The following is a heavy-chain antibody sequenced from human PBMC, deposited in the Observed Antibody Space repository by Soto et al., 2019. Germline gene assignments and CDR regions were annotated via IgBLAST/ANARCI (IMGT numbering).Heavy chain of an antibody. J-gene: IGHJ5*02. D-gene: IGHD6-13*01. Sequence: GGSLRLSCAASGFTFSSYGMHWVRQAPGKGLEWVAVIWYDGSNKYYADSVKGRFTISRDNSKNTLYLQMNSLRAEDTAVYYCAIWATGGIHGFDTSGQGTQVNFSS. V-gene: IGHV3-33*01. CDR2: IWYDGSNK. CDR3: AIWATGGIHGFDT. CDR1: GFTFSSYG.